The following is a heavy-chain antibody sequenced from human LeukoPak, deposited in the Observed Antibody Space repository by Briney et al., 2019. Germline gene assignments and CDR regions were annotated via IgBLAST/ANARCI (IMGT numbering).Heavy chain of an antibody. CDR2: ISGSGGST. CDR1: GFTFSSYA. CDR3: AKDRFEVVAATPFF. V-gene: IGHV3-23*01. Sequence: GGSLRLSCAASGFTFSSYAMSWVRQAPGKGLEWVSAISGSGGSTYYADSVKGRFTISRDNSKNRLYLQMNSLRAEDTAVYYCAKDRFEVVAATPFFWGQGTLVTVSS. D-gene: IGHD2-15*01. J-gene: IGHJ4*02.